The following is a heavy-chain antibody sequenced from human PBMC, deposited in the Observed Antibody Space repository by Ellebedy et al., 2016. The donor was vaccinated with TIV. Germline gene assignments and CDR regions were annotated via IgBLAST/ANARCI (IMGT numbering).Heavy chain of an antibody. D-gene: IGHD6-19*01. CDR1: GFSFDDYS. Sequence: PGGSLRLSCAASGFSFDDYSMHWLRQVPGKGLEWVSLITWDGGVTDYADSVKGRFTISRDNNKNSLYLQMKILRTEDTALYFCAKDTAGTGWYGGVDWGQGTLVTVSS. V-gene: IGHV3-43*01. CDR2: ITWDGGVT. CDR3: AKDTAGTGWYGGVD. J-gene: IGHJ4*02.